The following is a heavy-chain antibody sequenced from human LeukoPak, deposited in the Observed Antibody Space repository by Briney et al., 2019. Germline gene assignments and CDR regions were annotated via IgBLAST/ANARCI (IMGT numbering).Heavy chain of an antibody. V-gene: IGHV1-2*02. J-gene: IGHJ6*02. Sequence: GASVKVSCKASGYTFTSYYMHWVRQAPGQGLEWMGWINPNSGGTNYAQKFQGRVTMTRDTSISTAYMELSRLRSDDTAVYYCAREGIAEANYYYYYGMDVWGQGTTVTVSS. CDR1: GYTFTSYY. D-gene: IGHD6-19*01. CDR3: AREGIAEANYYYYYGMDV. CDR2: INPNSGGT.